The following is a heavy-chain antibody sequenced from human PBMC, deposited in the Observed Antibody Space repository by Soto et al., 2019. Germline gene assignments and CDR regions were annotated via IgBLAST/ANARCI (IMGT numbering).Heavy chain of an antibody. Sequence: ASVKVSCKASGSSFISYYIHWVRQAPGQGLEWMGVIHASADGTTSAQKFQGRLTMTRDTSTSTVYMELSSLRSDDTAVYYCARDTLSGFFLAWGQGTLVTVSS. CDR1: GSSFISYY. CDR2: IHASADGT. CDR3: ARDTLSGFFLA. D-gene: IGHD3-10*01. J-gene: IGHJ5*02. V-gene: IGHV1-46*01.